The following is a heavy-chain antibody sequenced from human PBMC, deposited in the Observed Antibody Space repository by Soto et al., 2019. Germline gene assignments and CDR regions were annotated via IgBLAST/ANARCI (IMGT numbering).Heavy chain of an antibody. CDR3: ARGSSIEGPVQMTFDY. J-gene: IGHJ4*01. Sequence: TLSLTCSVCGVAMTYGGDSWSWIRQSPEKGLEWLGYIGHLETTYYNPSFKSRLSLSIDRTRNQFSLSLSSMTAADTAVYYCARGSSIEGPVQMTFDYWGPGTQVTVSS. D-gene: IGHD2-2*01. V-gene: IGHV4-30-2*06. CDR1: GVAMTYGGDS. CDR2: IGHLETT.